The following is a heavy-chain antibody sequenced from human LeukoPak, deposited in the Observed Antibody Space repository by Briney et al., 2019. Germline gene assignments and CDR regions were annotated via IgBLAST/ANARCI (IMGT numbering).Heavy chain of an antibody. Sequence: PGRSLRLSCAASGFTFSSYAMHWVRQAPGKGLEWVAVISYDGSNKYYADSVKGRFTISRDNSKNTLNLQMNSLRAEDTAVYYCARGVNGWFDPWGQGTLVTVPS. CDR3: ARGVNGWFDP. D-gene: IGHD1-1*01. J-gene: IGHJ5*02. V-gene: IGHV3-30-3*01. CDR1: GFTFSSYA. CDR2: ISYDGSNK.